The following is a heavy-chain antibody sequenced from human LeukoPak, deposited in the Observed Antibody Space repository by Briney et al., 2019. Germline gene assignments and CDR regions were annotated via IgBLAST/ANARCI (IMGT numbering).Heavy chain of an antibody. CDR1: GGSISSGSYY. V-gene: IGHV4-61*02. CDR3: ARGPHSSGQQRRTFAAGYFDL. CDR2: IYTSGST. Sequence: SSETLSLTCTVSGGSISSGSYYWSWIRQPAGKGLEWIGRIYTSGSTNYNPSLKSRVTISVDTSKNQFSLKLSSVTAADTAVYYCARGPHSSGQQRRTFAAGYFDLWGRGTLVTVSS. D-gene: IGHD6-19*01. J-gene: IGHJ2*01.